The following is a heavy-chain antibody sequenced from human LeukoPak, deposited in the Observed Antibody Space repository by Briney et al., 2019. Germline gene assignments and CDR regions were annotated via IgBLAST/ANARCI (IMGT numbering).Heavy chain of an antibody. Sequence: SETLSLTCTVSGGSLSSYHWSWIRQPPGKGLEWVGYIYYSGSTNYNPSLKSRVTISVDTSKNQFSLKLSSVTAADTAVYYCARVKGAAATGYYYGMDVWGQGTTVTVS. J-gene: IGHJ6*02. CDR3: ARVKGAAATGYYYGMDV. CDR2: IYYSGST. V-gene: IGHV4-59*01. D-gene: IGHD6-13*01. CDR1: GGSLSSYH.